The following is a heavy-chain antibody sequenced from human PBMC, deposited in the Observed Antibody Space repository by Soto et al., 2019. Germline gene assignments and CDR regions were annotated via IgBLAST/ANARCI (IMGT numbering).Heavy chain of an antibody. D-gene: IGHD2-21*02. J-gene: IGHJ5*02. V-gene: IGHV4-30-4*02. Sequence: SETLSLTCIVSGGSISSGDYYWSWIRQPPGKGLEWIGYIYHTGITFYNPSLKSRITISADTSKNQFSLKMRSVTAAGTAVYYCARVAYCGGDCYRGFDPWGQGTLVTVSS. CDR1: GGSISSGDYY. CDR2: IYHTGIT. CDR3: ARVAYCGGDCYRGFDP.